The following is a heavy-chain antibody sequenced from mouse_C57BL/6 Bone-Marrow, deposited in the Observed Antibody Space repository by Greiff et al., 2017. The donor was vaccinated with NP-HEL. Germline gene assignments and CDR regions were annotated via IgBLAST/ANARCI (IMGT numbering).Heavy chain of an antibody. CDR3: AKDGNYGDYYAMDY. J-gene: IGHJ4*01. D-gene: IGHD2-1*01. V-gene: IGHV3-6*01. CDR1: GYSITSGYY. Sequence: EVQLQESGPGLVKPSQSLSLTCSVTGYSITSGYYWNWIRQFPGNKLEWMGYISYDGSNNYNPSLKNRISITRDTSKNQFFLKLNSVTTEDTATYYCAKDGNYGDYYAMDYWGQGTSVTVSS. CDR2: ISYDGSN.